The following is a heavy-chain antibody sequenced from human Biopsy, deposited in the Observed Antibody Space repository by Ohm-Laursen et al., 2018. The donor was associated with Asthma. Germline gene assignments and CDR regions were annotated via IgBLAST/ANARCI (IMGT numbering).Heavy chain of an antibody. CDR3: ARTYFDFLTGQVHDAFAM. CDR1: GYTFIHFA. D-gene: IGHD3-9*01. Sequence: ASVKVSCKVSGYTFIHFAIHWVRQAPGQRLEWMGWINAGDGNTKYSQKFQGRVTITRDTSASTAYMDLSSLRSEDTAVYYCARTYFDFLTGQVHDAFAMWGQGTMVTVSS. V-gene: IGHV1-3*01. J-gene: IGHJ3*02. CDR2: INAGDGNT.